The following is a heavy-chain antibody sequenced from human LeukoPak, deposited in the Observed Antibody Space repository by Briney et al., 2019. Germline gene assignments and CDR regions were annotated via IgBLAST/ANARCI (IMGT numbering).Heavy chain of an antibody. CDR1: GFTFSSYS. Sequence: GGSLRLSCAASGFTFSSYSMNWVRQAPGKGLEWVANIKYDEIEKYHVDSVKGRFTISRDNAKNSLSLQMNSLRAEDTAVYYCARDTGALVTHFDYWGQGTLVTVSS. D-gene: IGHD5-18*01. J-gene: IGHJ4*02. V-gene: IGHV3-7*03. CDR3: ARDTGALVTHFDY. CDR2: IKYDEIEK.